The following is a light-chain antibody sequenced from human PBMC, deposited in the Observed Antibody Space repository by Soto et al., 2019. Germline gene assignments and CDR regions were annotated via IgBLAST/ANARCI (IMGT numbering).Light chain of an antibody. V-gene: IGLV3-21*04. CDR2: YDS. CDR3: QVGDSSSDLYV. J-gene: IGLJ1*01. Sequence: SYELTQPPSVSVAPGKTARITCGGNNIGSKSVHWYQQKPGQAPVLVIYYDSDRPSGIPERFSGSNSGNTATLTISRVEAGDEADYYCQVGDSSSDLYVFGTGTKLTVL. CDR1: NIGSKS.